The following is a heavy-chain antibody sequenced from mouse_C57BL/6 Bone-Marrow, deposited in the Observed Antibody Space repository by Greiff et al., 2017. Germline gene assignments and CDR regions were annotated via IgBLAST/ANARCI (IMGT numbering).Heavy chain of an antibody. CDR1: GYTFTDYE. D-gene: IGHD1-1*01. CDR2: IDPETGGT. Sequence: QVQLQQSGAELVRPGASVTLSCKASGYTFTDYEMHWVKQTPVHGLEWIGAIDPETGGTAYNQKFKGKAILTADKSSSTAYMELRSLTSDDSAVYYCTRLLYYYGSRYAMDYWGQGTSVTVSS. V-gene: IGHV1-15*01. J-gene: IGHJ4*01. CDR3: TRLLYYYGSRYAMDY.